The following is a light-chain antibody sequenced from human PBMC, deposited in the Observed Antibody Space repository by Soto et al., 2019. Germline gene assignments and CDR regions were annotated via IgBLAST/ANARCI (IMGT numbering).Light chain of an antibody. CDR2: DAS. CDR1: QYIGSN. V-gene: IGKV3D-15*01. CDR3: QQYNNWPPIT. J-gene: IGKJ5*01. Sequence: EIVMTQSPATLSVSPEERATLSCRASQYIGSNLAWYQQKPGQAPRLLISDASNRATGIPARFSGSGSGTDFTLTISSLEPEDFAVYYCQQYNNWPPITFGQGTRLEIK.